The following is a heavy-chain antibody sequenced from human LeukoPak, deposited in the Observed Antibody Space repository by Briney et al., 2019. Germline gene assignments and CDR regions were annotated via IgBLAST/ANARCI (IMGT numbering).Heavy chain of an antibody. J-gene: IGHJ5*02. CDR2: IYYSGNT. CDR1: GGSISSTTYY. CDR3: ARRPRRSYYDSSGRNWSDP. V-gene: IGHV4-39*01. Sequence: PSETLSLTCIVSGGSISSTTYYWGWIRQPPGKRLEWIGSIYYSGNTYYNPSLKSRVTISIDTSKNQFSLNLNSVTAADTAVYYCARRPRRSYYDSSGRNWSDPWGQGTLVTVSS. D-gene: IGHD3-22*01.